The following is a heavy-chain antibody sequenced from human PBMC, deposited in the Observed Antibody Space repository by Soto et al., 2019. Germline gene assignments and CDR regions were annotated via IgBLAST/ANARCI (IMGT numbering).Heavy chain of an antibody. CDR1: GFTFSSYA. D-gene: IGHD4-17*01. V-gene: IGHV3-30-3*01. CDR2: ISYDGSNK. CDR3: AFSSNSKMTTVTTGYAFDI. J-gene: IGHJ3*02. Sequence: GGSLRLSCAASGFTFSSYAMHWVRQAPGKGLEWVAVISYDGSNKYYADSVKGRFTISRDNSKNTLYLQMNSLRAEDTAVYYCAFSSNSKMTTVTTGYAFDIWGQGTMVTVSS.